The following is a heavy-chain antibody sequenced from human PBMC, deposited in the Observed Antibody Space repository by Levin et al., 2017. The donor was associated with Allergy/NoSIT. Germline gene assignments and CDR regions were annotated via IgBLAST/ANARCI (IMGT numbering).Heavy chain of an antibody. Sequence: PGGSLRLSCAVYGGSFSGYYWSWIRQPPGKGLEWIGEINHSGSTNYNPSLKSRVTISVDTSKNQFSLKLSSVTAADTAVYYCARRQWLVRVFDYWGQGTLVTVSS. J-gene: IGHJ4*02. CDR2: INHSGST. V-gene: IGHV4-34*01. D-gene: IGHD6-19*01. CDR3: ARRQWLVRVFDY. CDR1: GGSFSGYY.